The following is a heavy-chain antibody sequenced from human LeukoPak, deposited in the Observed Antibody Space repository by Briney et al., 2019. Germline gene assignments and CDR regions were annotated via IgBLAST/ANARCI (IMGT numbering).Heavy chain of an antibody. CDR1: GFTFSSYS. CDR2: IKQDGSEK. D-gene: IGHD6-19*01. CDR3: ARDPYSSGWPSYYYYGMDV. V-gene: IGHV3-7*01. J-gene: IGHJ6*02. Sequence: GGSLRLSCAASGFTFSSYSMNWVRQAPGKGLEWVANIKQDGSEKYYVDSVKGRFTISRDNAKNSLYLQMNSLRAEDTAVYYCARDPYSSGWPSYYYYGMDVWSQGTTVTVSS.